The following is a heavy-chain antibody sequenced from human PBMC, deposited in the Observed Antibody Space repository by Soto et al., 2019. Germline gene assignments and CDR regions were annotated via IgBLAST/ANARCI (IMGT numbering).Heavy chain of an antibody. J-gene: IGHJ6*03. CDR3: ARGPRETTIFYYYYMDV. CDR2: INHSGST. V-gene: IGHV4-34*01. Sequence: SETLSLTCAVYGGSFSGYYWSWIRQPPGKGLEWIGEINHSGSTNYNPSLKSRVTISVDTSKNQFSLKLSSVTAADTAVYYCARGPRETTIFYYYYMDVWGKGTTVTVSS. D-gene: IGHD3-9*01. CDR1: GGSFSGYY.